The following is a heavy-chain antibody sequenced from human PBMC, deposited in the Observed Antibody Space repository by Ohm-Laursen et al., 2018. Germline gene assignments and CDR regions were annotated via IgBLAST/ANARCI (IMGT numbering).Heavy chain of an antibody. CDR3: ARTGVLPGPQVIVDAFDM. V-gene: IGHV4-59*08. J-gene: IGHJ3*02. Sequence: TLSLTCPVSGGFISSYYWSWIRQPPGKGLEWIGYIYYSGGTNYNPSLKSRVPISVDRSTTQCSLKLSSGTAADTAVYYCARTGVLPGPQVIVDAFDMWGQGTMVTVSS. CDR1: GGFISSYY. D-gene: IGHD2-2*01. CDR2: IYYSGGT.